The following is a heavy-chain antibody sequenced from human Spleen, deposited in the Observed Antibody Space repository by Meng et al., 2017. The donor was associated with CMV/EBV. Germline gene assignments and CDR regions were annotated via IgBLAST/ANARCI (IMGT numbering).Heavy chain of an antibody. Sequence: QGQLVQSGAEGKKPGASVKVSCKASGYTFTDYYMHWVRQAPGQGLEWMGWINPNSGGTNYAQKFQGRVTMTRDTSISTAYMELSRLRSDDTAVYYCARAAWYYYGSGSPNYWGQGTLVTVSS. V-gene: IGHV1-2*02. J-gene: IGHJ4*02. D-gene: IGHD3-10*01. CDR3: ARAAWYYYGSGSPNY. CDR1: GYTFTDYY. CDR2: INPNSGGT.